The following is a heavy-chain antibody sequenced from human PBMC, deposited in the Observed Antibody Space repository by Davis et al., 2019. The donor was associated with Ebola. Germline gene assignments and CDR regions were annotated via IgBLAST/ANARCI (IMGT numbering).Heavy chain of an antibody. Sequence: GESLKISCAASGFTFSSYSMNWVRQAPGKGLEWVSAISGSGGSTYYANSVKGRFTISRDNSKNTLYLQMNSLRAEDTAVYYCAKSLFYCSSTSCYWDTFDYWGQGTLVTVSS. D-gene: IGHD2-2*01. V-gene: IGHV3-23*01. CDR1: GFTFSSYS. CDR2: ISGSGGST. J-gene: IGHJ4*02. CDR3: AKSLFYCSSTSCYWDTFDY.